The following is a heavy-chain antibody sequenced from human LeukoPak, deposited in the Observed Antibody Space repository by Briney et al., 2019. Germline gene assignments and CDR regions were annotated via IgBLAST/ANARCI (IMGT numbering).Heavy chain of an antibody. CDR2: IYYSGST. CDR1: GGSISSSSYY. J-gene: IGHJ6*03. D-gene: IGHD2-2*01. Sequence: PSETLSLTCTVSGGSISSSSYYWGWIRQPPGKGLEWIGSIYYSGSTYYNPSLKSRVTISVDTSKNQLSLKLTSVTAADTGVYYCARQAQPDYYMDVWGKGTTVTVSS. CDR3: ARQAQPDYYMDV. V-gene: IGHV4-39*01.